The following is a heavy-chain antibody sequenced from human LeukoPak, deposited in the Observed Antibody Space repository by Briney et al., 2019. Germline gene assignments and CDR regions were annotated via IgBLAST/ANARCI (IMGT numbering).Heavy chain of an antibody. CDR1: GGSISSYY. V-gene: IGHV4-59*01. CDR2: IYYSGST. CDR3: ARDLLPLDPFDI. J-gene: IGHJ3*02. Sequence: SETLSLTCTVSGGSISSYYWSWIRQPPGKGLEWIGYIYYSGSTNYNPSLKSRVTISVDTSKNQFSPKLSSVTAADTAVYYCARDLLPLDPFDIWGQGTMVTVSS.